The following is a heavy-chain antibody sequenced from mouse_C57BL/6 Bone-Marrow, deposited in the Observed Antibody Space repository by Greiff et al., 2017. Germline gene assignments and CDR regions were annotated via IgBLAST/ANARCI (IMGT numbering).Heavy chain of an antibody. CDR1: GFTFSSYA. J-gene: IGHJ4*01. CDR2: ISDGGSYT. Sequence: EVQLQESGGGLVKPGGSLKLSCAASGFTFSSYAMSWVRQTPEKRLEWVATISDGGSYTYYPDNVKGRFTISRDNAKNNLYLQMSHLKSEDTAMXYCAREDWDAMDYWGQGTSVTVSS. D-gene: IGHD4-1*01. V-gene: IGHV5-4*01. CDR3: AREDWDAMDY.